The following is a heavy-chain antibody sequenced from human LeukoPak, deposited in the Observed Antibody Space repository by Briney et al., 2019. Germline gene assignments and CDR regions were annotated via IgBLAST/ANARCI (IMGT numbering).Heavy chain of an antibody. CDR1: GYSFTSYW. CDR3: ARRGTTMVRGVIIPFDY. D-gene: IGHD3-10*01. V-gene: IGHV5-10-1*01. CDR2: IDPSDSYT. J-gene: IGHJ4*02. Sequence: GESLKISCKGSGYSFTSYWISWVRQMPRKGLEWMGRIDPSDSYTNYSPSFQGHVTISADKSISTAYLQWSSLKASDTAMYYCARRGTTMVRGVIIPFDYWGQGTLVTVSS.